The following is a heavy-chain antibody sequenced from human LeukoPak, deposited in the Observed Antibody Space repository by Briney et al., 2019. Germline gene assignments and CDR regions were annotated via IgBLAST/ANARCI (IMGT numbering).Heavy chain of an antibody. CDR3: ATVEGYCTSTSCYRAYFQH. D-gene: IGHD2-2*02. CDR2: IYYSGST. Sequence: SETLSLTCTVSGGSISNYYWNWIRQPPGKGLEGIGYIYYSGSTNYNPSLKSRVTISVDTSKNQFSLKLSSVTAAETAVYYCATVEGYCTSTSCYRAYFQHWGQGTLVTVSS. V-gene: IGHV4-59*01. CDR1: GGSISNYY. J-gene: IGHJ1*01.